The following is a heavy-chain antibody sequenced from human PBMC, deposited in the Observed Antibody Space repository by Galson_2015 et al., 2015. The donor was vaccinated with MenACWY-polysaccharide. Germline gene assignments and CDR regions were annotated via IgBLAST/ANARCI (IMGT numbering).Heavy chain of an antibody. CDR2: ISSSGSTI. V-gene: IGHV3-11*01. CDR1: GFTFSDYY. Sequence: SLRLSCAASGFTFSDYYMSWIRQAPGKGLEWVSYISSSGSTIYYADSVKGRFTISRNNAKNSLYLQMNSLRAEDTAVYYCARSVCGGDCYQPFGYFDLWGRGTLVTVSS. J-gene: IGHJ2*01. D-gene: IGHD2-21*02. CDR3: ARSVCGGDCYQPFGYFDL.